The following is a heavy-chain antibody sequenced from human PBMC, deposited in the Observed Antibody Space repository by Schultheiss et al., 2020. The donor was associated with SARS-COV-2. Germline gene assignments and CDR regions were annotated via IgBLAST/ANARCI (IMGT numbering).Heavy chain of an antibody. D-gene: IGHD3-22*01. V-gene: IGHV5-10-1*01. Sequence: GESLKISCETSGYTFTDYWIVWVRQIAGKGLVWVGRIDPSNSRVDYSPSFQGHVTISADKSISTAYLQWSSLKASDTAIYYCARQPNYYERNHALDVWGQGTMVTVSS. CDR1: GYTFTDYW. CDR2: IDPSNSRV. CDR3: ARQPNYYERNHALDV. J-gene: IGHJ6*02.